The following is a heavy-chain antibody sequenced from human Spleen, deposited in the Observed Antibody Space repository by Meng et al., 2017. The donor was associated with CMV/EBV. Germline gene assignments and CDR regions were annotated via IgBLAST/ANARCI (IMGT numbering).Heavy chain of an antibody. D-gene: IGHD2-2*01. V-gene: IGHV3-30*04. J-gene: IGHJ4*02. CDR2: ISYDGSNK. CDR1: TFSSYA. Sequence: TFSSYAMHWVRQAPGKGLEWVAVISYDGSNKYYADSVKGRFTISRDNSKNTLYLQMNSLRAEDTAVYYCARDLRYCSSTSCTRSFDYWGQGTLVTVSS. CDR3: ARDLRYCSSTSCTRSFDY.